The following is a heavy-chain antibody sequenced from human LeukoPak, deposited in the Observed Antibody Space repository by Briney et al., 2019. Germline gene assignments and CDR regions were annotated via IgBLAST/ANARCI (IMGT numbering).Heavy chain of an antibody. CDR1: GFTFSSYA. CDR3: ASSGTMIVVDGFQA. J-gene: IGHJ4*02. D-gene: IGHD3-22*01. CDR2: ISSNGGST. Sequence: GGSLILSCAASGFTFSSYAMHWVRQAPGKGLEYVSAISSNGGSTYYANSVKGRFTISRDNSKNTLYLQMGSLRAEDMAVYYCASSGTMIVVDGFQAWGQGTLVTVSS. V-gene: IGHV3-64*01.